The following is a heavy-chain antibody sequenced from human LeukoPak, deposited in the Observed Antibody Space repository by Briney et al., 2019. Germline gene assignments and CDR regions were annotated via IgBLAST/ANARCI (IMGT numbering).Heavy chain of an antibody. CDR3: AKERGYSDYVRVFDF. Sequence: TSETLSLTCTVSGGSISSYYWSWIRQPAGKGLEWIGRIYPSGSTNYNPSLKSRVTMSVDRSKNQFSLKMSSVTAADTAMYYCAKERGYSDYVRVFDFWGQGTLVTVSS. CDR2: IYPSGST. CDR1: GGSISSYY. D-gene: IGHD4-11*01. V-gene: IGHV4-4*07. J-gene: IGHJ3*01.